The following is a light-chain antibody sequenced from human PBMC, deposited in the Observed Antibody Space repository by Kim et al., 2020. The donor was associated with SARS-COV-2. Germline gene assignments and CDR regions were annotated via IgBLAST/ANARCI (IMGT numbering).Light chain of an antibody. Sequence: ASIGGRVTLTCRASQSIGSYFMWYPQKPGRAPNLLIFAASYLQRGVPSRFSGSGSGTDFTLTITSLEPEDFASYHCQQSYSFPFTFGQGTKLEI. J-gene: IGKJ2*01. CDR3: QQSYSFPFT. CDR1: QSIGSY. CDR2: AAS. V-gene: IGKV1-39*01.